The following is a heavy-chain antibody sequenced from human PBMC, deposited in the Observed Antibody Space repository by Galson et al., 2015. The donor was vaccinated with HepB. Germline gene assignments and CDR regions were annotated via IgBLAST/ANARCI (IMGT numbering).Heavy chain of an antibody. V-gene: IGHV1-24*01. Sequence: SVKVSCKVSGYTLTELSMHWVRQAPGKGLEWMGGFDPEDGETIYAQNFQGGVTLTEDTSTDTAYMELSSLRSEDTAVYYCVTDWTTVVTRFDYWGQGTLVTVSS. CDR3: VTDWTTVVTRFDY. D-gene: IGHD4-23*01. CDR2: FDPEDGET. J-gene: IGHJ4*02. CDR1: GYTLTELS.